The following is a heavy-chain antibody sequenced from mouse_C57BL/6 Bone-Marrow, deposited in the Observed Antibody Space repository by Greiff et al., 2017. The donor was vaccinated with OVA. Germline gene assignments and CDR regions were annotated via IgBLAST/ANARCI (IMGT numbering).Heavy chain of an antibody. V-gene: IGHV1-81*01. D-gene: IGHD3-2*02. Sequence: QVQLQQSGAELARPGASVKLSCKASGYTFTSYGISWVKQRTGQGLEWIGEIYPRSGNTYYNEKFKGKATLTADKSSSTAYMELRSLTSEDSAVYFCARSGGGGPDYGGQGTTLTVSS. CDR1: GYTFTSYG. J-gene: IGHJ2*01. CDR2: IYPRSGNT. CDR3: ARSGGGGPDY.